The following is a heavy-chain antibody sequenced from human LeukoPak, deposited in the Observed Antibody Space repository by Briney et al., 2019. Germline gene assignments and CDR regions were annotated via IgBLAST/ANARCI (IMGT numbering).Heavy chain of an antibody. V-gene: IGHV1-18*01. CDR3: ARDNKSGYSSGWTFDY. Sequence: ASVKVSCKASGYTFTSYGISWVRQAPGQGLEWMGWISAYNGNTNYAQKLQGRVTMTTDTSTSAAYMELSSLRSEDTAVYYCARDNKSGYSSGWTFDYWGQGTLVTVSS. J-gene: IGHJ4*02. CDR2: ISAYNGNT. D-gene: IGHD6-19*01. CDR1: GYTFTSYG.